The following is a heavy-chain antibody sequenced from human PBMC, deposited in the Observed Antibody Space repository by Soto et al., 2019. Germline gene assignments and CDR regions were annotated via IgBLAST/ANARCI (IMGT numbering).Heavy chain of an antibody. Sequence: GGSVGLSCEASGVIFSSYWMHWVRQTPGTGLVWVSRISNDGSITNYADSVKGRFTISRDNAKNTLYLQMNSLRAEDTAVYYCAKDLTWNQADYWGQGA. CDR3: AKDLTWNQADY. CDR1: GVIFSSYW. CDR2: ISNDGSIT. D-gene: IGHD1-1*01. J-gene: IGHJ4*02. V-gene: IGHV3-74*01.